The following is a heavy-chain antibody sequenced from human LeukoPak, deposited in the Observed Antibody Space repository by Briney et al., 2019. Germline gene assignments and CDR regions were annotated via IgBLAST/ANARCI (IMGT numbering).Heavy chain of an antibody. CDR2: IGHIGGNT. CDR3: ARAEVAAGIAAAGHLHYFDY. Sequence: SETLSLTCAVYGWSFNGYSYYWIRQPPGKGLEWIGEIGHIGGNTHYNPSLKSRVTISVDTSKNQFSLKLSSVTAADTAVYYCARAEVAAGIAAAGHLHYFDYWGQGTLVTVSS. V-gene: IGHV4-34*01. CDR1: GWSFNGYS. D-gene: IGHD6-13*01. J-gene: IGHJ4*02.